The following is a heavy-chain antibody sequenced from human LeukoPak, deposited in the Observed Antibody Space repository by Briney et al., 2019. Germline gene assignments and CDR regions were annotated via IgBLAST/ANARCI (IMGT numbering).Heavy chain of an antibody. Sequence: GGSLRLSCAASGFTFSSYWMSWVRQAPGKGLEWVANIKQDGSEKYYVDSVKGRFTISRDNAKNSLYPQMNSLRAEDTAVYYCARSYYGSGSYYYYYYGMDVWGQGTTVTVSS. CDR2: IKQDGSEK. V-gene: IGHV3-7*01. D-gene: IGHD3-10*01. J-gene: IGHJ6*02. CDR3: ARSYYGSGSYYYYYYGMDV. CDR1: GFTFSSYW.